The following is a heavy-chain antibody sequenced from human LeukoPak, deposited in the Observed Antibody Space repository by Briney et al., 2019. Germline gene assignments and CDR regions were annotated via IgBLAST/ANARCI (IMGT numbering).Heavy chain of an antibody. CDR3: ARDRETTTWLYHGYYYYYMDV. D-gene: IGHD4-17*01. Sequence: GGSLRLSCAASGFTFSSYAMSWVRQAPGKGLEWVSAISGSGGSTYYADSVKGRFTISRDNSKNTLYLQMNSLRAEDTALYYCARDRETTTWLYHGYYYYYMDVWGKGTTVTVSS. V-gene: IGHV3-23*01. CDR1: GFTFSSYA. J-gene: IGHJ6*03. CDR2: ISGSGGST.